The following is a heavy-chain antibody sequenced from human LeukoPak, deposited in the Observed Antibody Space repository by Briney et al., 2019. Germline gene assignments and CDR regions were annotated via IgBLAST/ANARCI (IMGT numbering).Heavy chain of an antibody. CDR3: ARGSSFHNY. CDR2: ISGSGGST. J-gene: IGHJ4*02. V-gene: IGHV3-23*01. D-gene: IGHD6-6*01. Sequence: GGSLRLSCAASGFTVSSNYMSWVRQAPGKGLEWVSAISGSGGSTYYADSVKGRFTISRDNANNSLYLQMNSLRAEDTALYYCARGSSFHNYWGQGTLVTVSS. CDR1: GFTVSSNY.